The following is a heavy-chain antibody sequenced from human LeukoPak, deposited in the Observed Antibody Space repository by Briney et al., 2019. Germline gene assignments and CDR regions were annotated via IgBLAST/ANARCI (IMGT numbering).Heavy chain of an antibody. J-gene: IGHJ4*02. CDR3: ARAETGYYYDSSGYPFAY. V-gene: IGHV3-48*04. Sequence: GGSLRLSCSASGFAFSSYSMNWVRQAPGKGLEWVSYISSSGSTVYYADSVKGRFIISRDNAKNSLYLQMNSLRAEDTAVYYCARAETGYYYDSSGYPFAYWGQGTLVTVSS. CDR1: GFAFSSYS. D-gene: IGHD3-22*01. CDR2: ISSSGSTV.